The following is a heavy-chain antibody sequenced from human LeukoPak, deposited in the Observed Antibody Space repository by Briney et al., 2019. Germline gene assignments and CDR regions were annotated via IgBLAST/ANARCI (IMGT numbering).Heavy chain of an antibody. D-gene: IGHD5-18*01. CDR3: ARSRSGYSYDHAAFEI. CDR1: SGSFSVYY. J-gene: IGHJ3*02. V-gene: IGHV4-34*01. CDR2: VNDSGST. Sequence: PSETLSLTCAVSSGSFSVYYWGWLRQPPGRGLEWIGEVNDSGSTDYNPSLKSRVTISVDTSRNQFSLKLYSVTAADTAVYYCARSRSGYSYDHAAFEIWGQGTMVTVSS.